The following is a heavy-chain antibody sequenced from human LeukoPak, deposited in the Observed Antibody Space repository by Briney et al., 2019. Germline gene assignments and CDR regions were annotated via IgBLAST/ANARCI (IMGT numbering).Heavy chain of an antibody. CDR3: ARDSDYDSSGYYFIYDAFEI. CDR2: ISSSGSTI. J-gene: IGHJ3*02. V-gene: IGHV3-11*04. D-gene: IGHD3-22*01. CDR1: GFTFSDYY. Sequence: GGSLRLSCAASGFTFSDYYMSWIRQAPGKGLEWVSYISSSGSTIYYVDSVKGRFTISRDNAKNSLYLQVNSLRAEDTAVYYCARDSDYDSSGYYFIYDAFEIWGQGKMVTVSS.